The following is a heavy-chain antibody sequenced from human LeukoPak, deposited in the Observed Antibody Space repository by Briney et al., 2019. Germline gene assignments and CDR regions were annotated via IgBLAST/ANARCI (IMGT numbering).Heavy chain of an antibody. J-gene: IGHJ6*02. CDR3: ARDFGAGSYRYGMDV. CDR1: GHSLSGSSYS. V-gene: IGHV4-39*07. Sequence: PSETLSLTCPVSGHSLSGSSYSWGWIRQPPGKGLEWIGCIYNIGSTGNTHYNPSLKSRLTISEDTSKNQFSLRLSSVTAADTAVYYCARDFGAGSYRYGMDVWGQGTAVTVSS. D-gene: IGHD3-10*01. CDR2: IYNIGSTGNT.